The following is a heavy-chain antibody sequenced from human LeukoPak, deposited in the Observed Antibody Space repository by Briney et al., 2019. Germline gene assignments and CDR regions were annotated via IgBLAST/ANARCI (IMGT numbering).Heavy chain of an antibody. J-gene: IGHJ4*02. CDR2: ISGSGSST. Sequence: PGGSLRLSCAASGFTFSSYAMSWVRQAPGKGLEWVSAISGSGSSTYYADSVKGRFTISRDNSKNTLYLQMNSLRAEGTAVYYCAKDKDLGRGWYFYYFDYWGQGTLVTVSS. V-gene: IGHV3-23*01. CDR1: GFTFSSYA. CDR3: AKDKDLGRGWYFYYFDY. D-gene: IGHD6-19*01.